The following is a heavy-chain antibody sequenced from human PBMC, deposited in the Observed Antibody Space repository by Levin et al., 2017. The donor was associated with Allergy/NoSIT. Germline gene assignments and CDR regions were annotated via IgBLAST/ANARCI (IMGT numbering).Heavy chain of an antibody. J-gene: IGHJ4*02. CDR3: ARVSSKTSINFDY. D-gene: IGHD6-13*01. CDR2: IYTDGNST. CDR1: GFTFSSYW. Sequence: GGSLRLSCAASGFTFSSYWMHWVRQAPVKGLVWVSRIYTDGNSTSYADSVKGRFTISRDNAKNTLYLQMNSLRAEDTAVYYCARVSSKTSINFDYWGQGTLVTVSS. V-gene: IGHV3-74*01.